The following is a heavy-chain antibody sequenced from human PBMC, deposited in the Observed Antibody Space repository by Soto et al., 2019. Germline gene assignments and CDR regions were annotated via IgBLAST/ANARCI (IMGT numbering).Heavy chain of an antibody. V-gene: IGHV3-7*03. CDR3: AVYGYGVSAAAY. D-gene: IGHD4-17*01. CDR2: INQDGSER. Sequence: PGGSLSLSCAGSGLTFRNDWLSWVRQAPGKGLEWVANINQDGSERYYVDSVRGRFTISRDNVENSLYLQLNSLRPEDTAVYYCAVYGYGVSAAAYWGQGTLVTVSS. CDR1: GLTFRNDW. J-gene: IGHJ4*02.